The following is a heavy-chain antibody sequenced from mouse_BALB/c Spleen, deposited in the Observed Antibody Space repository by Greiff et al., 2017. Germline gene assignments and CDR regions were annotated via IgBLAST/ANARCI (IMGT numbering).Heavy chain of an antibody. D-gene: IGHD3-2*02. CDR3: ARSGSGAFAY. CDR1: GFTFSSFG. V-gene: IGHV5-17*02. J-gene: IGHJ3*01. Sequence: DVMLVESGGGLVQPGGSRKLSCAASGFTFSSFGMHWVRQAPEKGLEWVAYISSGSSTIYYADTVKGRFTISRDNPKNTLFLQMTSLRSEDTAMYYCARSGSGAFAYWGQGTLVTVSA. CDR2: ISSGSSTI.